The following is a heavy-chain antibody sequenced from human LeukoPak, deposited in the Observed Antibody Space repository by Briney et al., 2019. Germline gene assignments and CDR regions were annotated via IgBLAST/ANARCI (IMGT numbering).Heavy chain of an antibody. Sequence: GGSLRLSCAASGFTVSSNYMSWVRQAPGKGLEWVANINGDGRDKYYVGSVRGRFTISRDNADNALYLQMNSLRGDDTALHYCARGVDSAIDWWGQGTLVTVSS. D-gene: IGHD3-9*01. CDR1: GFTVSSNY. V-gene: IGHV3-7*01. J-gene: IGHJ4*02. CDR3: ARGVDSAIDW. CDR2: INGDGRDK.